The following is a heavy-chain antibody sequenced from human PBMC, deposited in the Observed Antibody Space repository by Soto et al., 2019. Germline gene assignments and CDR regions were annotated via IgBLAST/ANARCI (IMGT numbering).Heavy chain of an antibody. CDR3: ARDRYDILTGYYLGYFDY. D-gene: IGHD3-9*01. CDR1: GGSVSSGSYY. CDR2: IYYSGST. V-gene: IGHV4-61*01. J-gene: IGHJ4*02. Sequence: PSETLSLTCTVSGGSVSSGSYYWSWIRQPPGKGLEWIGYIYYSGSTNYNPSLKSRVTISVDTSKNQFSLKPSSVTAADTAVYYCARDRYDILTGYYLGYFDYWGQGTLVTVSS.